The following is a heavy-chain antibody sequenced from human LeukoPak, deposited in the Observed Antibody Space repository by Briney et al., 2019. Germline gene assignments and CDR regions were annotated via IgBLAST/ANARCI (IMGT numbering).Heavy chain of an antibody. CDR3: ARSPGGYSSSWYYYYMDV. D-gene: IGHD6-13*01. V-gene: IGHV3-48*03. Sequence: GGSLRLSCAASGFTFSSYEMNWVRQAPGKGLEWVSYISSSGSTIYYADSVKGRFTISRDNAKNSLYLQMNSLRAEDTAVYYCARSPGGYSSSWYYYYMDVWGKGTTVTVSS. J-gene: IGHJ6*03. CDR2: ISSSGSTI. CDR1: GFTFSSYE.